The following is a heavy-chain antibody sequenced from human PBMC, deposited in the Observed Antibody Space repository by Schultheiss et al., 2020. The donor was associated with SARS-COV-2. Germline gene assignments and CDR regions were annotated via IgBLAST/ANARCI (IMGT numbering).Heavy chain of an antibody. CDR3: ARADIAAAGDY. V-gene: IGHV4-31*03. CDR2: IYYSGST. J-gene: IGHJ4*02. D-gene: IGHD6-13*01. CDR1: GGSISSSSYY. Sequence: SQTLSLTCTVSGGSISSSSYYWGWIRQPPGKGLEWIGYIYYSGSTYYNPSLKSRVTISVDTSKNQFSLKLSSVTAADTAVYYCARADIAAAGDYWGQGTLVTVSS.